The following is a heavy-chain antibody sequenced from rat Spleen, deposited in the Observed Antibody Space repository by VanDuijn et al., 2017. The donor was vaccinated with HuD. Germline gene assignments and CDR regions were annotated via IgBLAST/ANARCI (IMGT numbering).Heavy chain of an antibody. J-gene: IGHJ2*01. Sequence: QVQLKESGPGLVKPSLTLSLTCTVSGFSLSSYGVIWVRQPPGKGLEWMGVIWGNGNTHYNSALKSRLSISRDTSKSQVFLEMNNLHTEDTAMYLCARGRTNYSYDSWGQGVMVTASS. CDR2: IWGNGNT. CDR3: ARGRTNYSYDS. V-gene: IGHV2S61*01. CDR1: GFSLSSYG. D-gene: IGHD1-8*01.